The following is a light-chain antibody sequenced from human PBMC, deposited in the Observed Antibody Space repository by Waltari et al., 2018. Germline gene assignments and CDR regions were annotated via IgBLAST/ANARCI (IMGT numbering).Light chain of an antibody. CDR2: EAS. V-gene: IGKV1-9*01. J-gene: IGKJ1*01. CDR1: QGVSTY. Sequence: IQLTQSPSSLSASVGDTITITCRASQGVSTYLAWLQQKPGRAPKVLIFEASTLQSGVPSRFSGRGSGSDFTLTIRSLQAEDVATCYCQQCHDYPWTFGQGTKVEIK. CDR3: QQCHDYPWT.